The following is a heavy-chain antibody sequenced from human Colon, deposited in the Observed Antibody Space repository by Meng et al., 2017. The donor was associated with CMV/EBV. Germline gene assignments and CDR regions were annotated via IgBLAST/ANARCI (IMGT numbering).Heavy chain of an antibody. Sequence: GGSLRLSCVASESFESMFSLYPMAWVRQAPGKGLEWVARISHDGSEKYYVDSVKGRFTISRDNANNSVYLQMDSLRAEDTAVYYCATLRVGDTDFFEYWGLGTLVTVSS. J-gene: IGHJ4*02. CDR1: ESFESMFSLYP. CDR2: ISHDGSEK. CDR3: ATLRVGDTDFFEY. D-gene: IGHD1-26*01. V-gene: IGHV3-7*01.